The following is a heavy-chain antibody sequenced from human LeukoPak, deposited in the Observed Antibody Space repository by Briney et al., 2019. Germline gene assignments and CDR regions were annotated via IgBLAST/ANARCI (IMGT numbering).Heavy chain of an antibody. CDR2: ISWNSGSI. J-gene: IGHJ2*01. CDR3: AKGLPYVPGFSSGWSPDWYFDL. CDR1: GFIFDDFA. D-gene: IGHD6-19*01. Sequence: GGSLRLSCAASGFIFDDFAMHWVRQAPGKGLEWVSGISWNSGSIGYADSVKGRFTVSRDNAKNSLYLQMNSLRVEDTAFYYCAKGLPYVPGFSSGWSPDWYFDLWGRGTLLIVSS. V-gene: IGHV3-9*01.